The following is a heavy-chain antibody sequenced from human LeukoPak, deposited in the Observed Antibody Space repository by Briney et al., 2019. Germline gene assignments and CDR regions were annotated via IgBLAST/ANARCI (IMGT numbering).Heavy chain of an antibody. CDR2: ITSSCST. V-gene: IGHV3-23*01. Sequence: GGSLRLSCATSGITLKNYALSWVRQSPGKGLEGVSSITSSCSTFYADSVKGRFTIYRDHSKNTLYMQMNSMRAEDTAVYFCANLYGDYDGNWGQGTLVTVSS. D-gene: IGHD4-17*01. CDR3: ANLYGDYDGN. CDR1: GITLKNYA. J-gene: IGHJ4*02.